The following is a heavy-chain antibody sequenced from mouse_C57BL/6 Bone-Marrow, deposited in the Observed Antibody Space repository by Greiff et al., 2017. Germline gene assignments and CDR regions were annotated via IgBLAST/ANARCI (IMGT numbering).Heavy chain of an antibody. CDR1: GYPFTSSG. Sequence: QVQLKQSGAELAMPGASVKLSCTASGYPFTSSGISWVKQRTGKGLEWIGEIYPRSGTTYYNEKFKGKATLTADKSSSTAYMHLSSLTSEDSAVYFCARQGNYGWFDVWGKGTTVTVSA. CDR2: IYPRSGTT. J-gene: IGHJ1*03. CDR3: ARQGNYGWFDV. D-gene: IGHD2-1*01. V-gene: IGHV1-81*01.